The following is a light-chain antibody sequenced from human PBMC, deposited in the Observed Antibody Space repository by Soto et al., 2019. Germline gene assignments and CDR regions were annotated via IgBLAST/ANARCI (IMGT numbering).Light chain of an antibody. J-gene: IGLJ1*01. CDR3: QSYDSSLIGSEV. V-gene: IGLV1-40*01. CDR2: GNG. Sequence: QSVLTQPPSVSGAPGQRVTISCTGSSSNIGAGYDVHWYQQLPGTAPKLLIFGNGNRPSGVPDRFSGSKSGTSASLAITGLQAEDEADYYCQSYDSSLIGSEVFGTGTKVTVL. CDR1: SSNIGAGYD.